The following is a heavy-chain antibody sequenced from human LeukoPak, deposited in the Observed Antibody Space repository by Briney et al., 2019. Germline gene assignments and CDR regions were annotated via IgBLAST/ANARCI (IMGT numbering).Heavy chain of an antibody. V-gene: IGHV3-30*04. CDR1: GFTFSSYA. CDR2: ISYDGSNK. Sequence: GGSLRLSCAASGFTFSSYAMHWVRQAPGKGLEWVAVISYDGSNKYYADSVKGRFTISRDNSKNTLYLQMNSLRAEDTAVYYCARARYFDWLDYWGQGTLVTVSS. D-gene: IGHD3-9*01. J-gene: IGHJ4*02. CDR3: ARARYFDWLDY.